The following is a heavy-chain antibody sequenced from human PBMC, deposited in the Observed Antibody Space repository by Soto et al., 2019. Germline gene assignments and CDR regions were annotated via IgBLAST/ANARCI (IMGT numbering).Heavy chain of an antibody. V-gene: IGHV4-31*03. CDR1: GGSISSEGYY. Sequence: QVQLQESGPGLVKPSQTLSLTCSLSGGSISSEGYYWTWIRQHPGRGLEWIGDFYYDGTTSYSPSIKNRLTISIDTSNNHFYLRLTSVTAADTAVYYCARRHDILTGSDSFDVWGRGTMGNVSS. CDR3: ARRHDILTGSDSFDV. D-gene: IGHD3-9*01. J-gene: IGHJ3*01. CDR2: FYYDGTT.